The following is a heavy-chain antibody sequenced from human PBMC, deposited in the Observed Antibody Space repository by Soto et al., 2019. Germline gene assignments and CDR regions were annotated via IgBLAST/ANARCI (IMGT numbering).Heavy chain of an antibody. J-gene: IGHJ3*02. CDR1: GFTFSSYG. Sequence: QVQLVESGGGVVQPGRSLRLSCAASGFTFSSYGMHWVRQAPGKGLEWVAVISYDGSNKYYADSVKGRFTISRDNSKNTLYLQMNSLRAEDTAVYYCAKDKGWGGLGTFDIWGQGTMVTVSS. CDR3: AKDKGWGGLGTFDI. CDR2: ISYDGSNK. V-gene: IGHV3-30*18. D-gene: IGHD6-19*01.